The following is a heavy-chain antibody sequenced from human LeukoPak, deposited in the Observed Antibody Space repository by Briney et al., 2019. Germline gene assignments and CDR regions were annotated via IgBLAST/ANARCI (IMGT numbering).Heavy chain of an antibody. D-gene: IGHD1-26*01. V-gene: IGHV3-11*01. CDR3: ARDREPTDAFDI. Sequence: GGSLRLSCVASGFTFSDYYMSWIRQAPGKGLECVSYISSSGGTIYYADSVKGRFTISRDNAKNSLYLQMNSLRAEDAAVYYCARDREPTDAFDIWGQGTMVTVSS. CDR1: GFTFSDYY. J-gene: IGHJ3*02. CDR2: ISSSGGTI.